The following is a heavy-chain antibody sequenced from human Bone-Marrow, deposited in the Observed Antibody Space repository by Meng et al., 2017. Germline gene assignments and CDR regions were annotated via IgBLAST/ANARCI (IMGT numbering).Heavy chain of an antibody. CDR1: GYSFTSYW. CDR3: ARGRTYYYDSSGYYYYPDFDY. D-gene: IGHD3-22*01. Sequence: KVSCKGSGYSFTSYWIGWVRPMPGKGLDWMGIIYPGDSDTRYSPSFQGQVTISADKSISTAYLQWSSLKASDTAMYYCARGRTYYYDSSGYYYYPDFDYWGQGTLVTVSS. V-gene: IGHV5-51*01. CDR2: IYPGDSDT. J-gene: IGHJ4*02.